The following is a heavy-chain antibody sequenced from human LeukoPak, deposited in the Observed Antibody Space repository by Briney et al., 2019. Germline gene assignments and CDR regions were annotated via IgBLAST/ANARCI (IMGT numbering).Heavy chain of an antibody. Sequence: GESLKISCKGSGYSFTNYWIGWGRQMAGQGLEWMGIIYPSDSDTRYSPSFQGQVTISADKSISTAYLQWSRLKASDTAMYFCARRDSGFEFFDSWGEGTLVTVSS. J-gene: IGHJ4*02. V-gene: IGHV5-51*01. CDR2: IYPSDSDT. CDR1: GYSFTNYW. D-gene: IGHD5-12*01. CDR3: ARRDSGFEFFDS.